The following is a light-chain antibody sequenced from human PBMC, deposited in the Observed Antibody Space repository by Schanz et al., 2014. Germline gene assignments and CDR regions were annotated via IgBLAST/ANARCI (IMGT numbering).Light chain of an antibody. CDR1: QSITSY. V-gene: IGKV1-39*01. CDR3: QQSYSNPPT. J-gene: IGKJ2*01. Sequence: DIQMTQSPSSLSASVGDRVTITCRASQSITSYLNWYQQKPGKAPKLLIYAASSLQSGVPSRFSGSGSGTDFTLTISSLQPEDFATYYCQQSYSNPPTFGQGTNLEIK. CDR2: AAS.